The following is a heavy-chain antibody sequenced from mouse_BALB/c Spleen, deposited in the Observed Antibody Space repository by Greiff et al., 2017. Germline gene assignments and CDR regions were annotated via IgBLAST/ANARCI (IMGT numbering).Heavy chain of an antibody. CDR2: ISNLAYSI. CDR3: AREYGNCGYAMDY. V-gene: IGHV5-15*02. CDR1: GFTFSDYG. D-gene: IGHD2-10*02. Sequence: EVQLVESGGGLVQPGGSRKLSCAASGFTFSDYGMAWVRQAPGKGPEWVAFISNLAYSIYYADTVTGRFTISRENAKNTLYLEMSSLRSEDTAMYYCAREYGNCGYAMDYWGQGTSVTVSS. J-gene: IGHJ4*01.